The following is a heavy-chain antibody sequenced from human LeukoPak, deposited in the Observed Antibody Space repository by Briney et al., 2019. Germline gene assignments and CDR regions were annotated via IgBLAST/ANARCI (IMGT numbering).Heavy chain of an antibody. CDR1: GDSISSDIW. CDR3: VRDRELHY. V-gene: IGHV4-4*02. Sequence: SGTLSLTCAVSGDSISSDIWWNWVRQPPGKGLEWIGYIYHSGSTYYNPSLKSRATISVDTSKNQFSLKLTSMTAADTAFYYCVRDRELHYWGQGILVTVSS. CDR2: IYHSGST. D-gene: IGHD1-7*01. J-gene: IGHJ4*02.